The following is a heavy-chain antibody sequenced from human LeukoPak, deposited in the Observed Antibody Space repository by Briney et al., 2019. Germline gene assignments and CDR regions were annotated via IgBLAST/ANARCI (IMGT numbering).Heavy chain of an antibody. Sequence: PSETLSLTCTVSGGSISSSSYYWGWIRQPPGKGLEWIGSIYYSGSTYYNPSLKSRVTISVDTSKNQFSLKLSSVTAADTAVYYCARVGYSGYDDRGSFDYWGQGTLVTVSS. D-gene: IGHD5-12*01. J-gene: IGHJ4*02. CDR2: IYYSGST. CDR3: ARVGYSGYDDRGSFDY. V-gene: IGHV4-39*07. CDR1: GGSISSSSYY.